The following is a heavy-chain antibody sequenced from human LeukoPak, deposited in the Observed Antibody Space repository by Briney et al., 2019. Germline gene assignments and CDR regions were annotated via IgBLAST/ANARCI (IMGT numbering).Heavy chain of an antibody. D-gene: IGHD3-10*01. CDR1: GFTFDDYA. Sequence: GGSLRLSCAASGFTFDDYAMHWFRQAPGKGLEWFSGISWNSGSIGYADSVKGRFTISRDNAKNSLYLQMNSLRAEDTALYYCAKDYGSGSYSYYFDYWGQGTLVPVSS. J-gene: IGHJ4*02. CDR2: ISWNSGSI. V-gene: IGHV3-9*01. CDR3: AKDYGSGSYSYYFDY.